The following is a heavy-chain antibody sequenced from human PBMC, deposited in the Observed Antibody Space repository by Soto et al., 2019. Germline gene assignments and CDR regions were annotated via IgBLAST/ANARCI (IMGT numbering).Heavy chain of an antibody. Sequence: GGSLRLSCAASGFTFSSYWMHWVRQAPGKGLVWVSRINSDGSSTSYADSVKGRFTISRDNAKNTLYLQMNSLRAEDTAVYYCARGGYSGYVYYYYYGMDVWGQVTTVTVSS. J-gene: IGHJ6*02. D-gene: IGHD5-12*01. CDR2: INSDGSST. CDR3: ARGGYSGYVYYYYYGMDV. CDR1: GFTFSSYW. V-gene: IGHV3-74*01.